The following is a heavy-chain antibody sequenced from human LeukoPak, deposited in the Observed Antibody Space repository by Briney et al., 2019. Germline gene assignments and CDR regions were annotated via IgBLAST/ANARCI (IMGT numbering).Heavy chain of an antibody. CDR1: GFTFCSFR. D-gene: IGHD2-2*01. V-gene: IGHV3-7*01. CDR3: ARDYQAY. CDR2: IKQDGSET. Sequence: GGSLRLSCAASGFTFCSFRLSWVREAPGKGPEWVANIKQDGSETYYGDSVKGRFTISRDNAKNSLYLQMNSLRADDTAVYYCARDYQAYWGQGTLVTVSS. J-gene: IGHJ4*02.